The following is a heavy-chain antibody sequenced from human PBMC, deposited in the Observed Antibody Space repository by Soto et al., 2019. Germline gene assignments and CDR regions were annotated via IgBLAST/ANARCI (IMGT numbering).Heavy chain of an antibody. CDR2: IWYDGSNK. CDR3: ARDRVDWTYYYYYYGMDV. Sequence: GGSLRLSCAASGFTFSSYGMHWVRQAPGKGLEWVAVIWYDGSNKYYADSVKGRFTISRDNSKNTLYLQMNSLRAEDTAVYYCARDRVDWTYYYYYYGMDVWGKGTTVTVSS. J-gene: IGHJ6*04. CDR1: GFTFSSYG. V-gene: IGHV3-33*01. D-gene: IGHD3-9*01.